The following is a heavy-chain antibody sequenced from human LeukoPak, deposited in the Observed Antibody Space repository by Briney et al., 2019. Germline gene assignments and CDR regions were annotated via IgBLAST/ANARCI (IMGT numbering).Heavy chain of an antibody. CDR2: INHSGST. Sequence: SETLSLTCAVDGGSFSGYYWSWIRQPPGKGLEWIGEINHSGSTNYNPSPKSRVTISVDTSKKQFSLRLRAVTAADTAVYYCAREGGSSTWSRDYYYMDVWGKGTTVSVSS. CDR1: GGSFSGYY. V-gene: IGHV4-34*01. D-gene: IGHD6-13*01. J-gene: IGHJ6*03. CDR3: AREGGSSTWSRDYYYMDV.